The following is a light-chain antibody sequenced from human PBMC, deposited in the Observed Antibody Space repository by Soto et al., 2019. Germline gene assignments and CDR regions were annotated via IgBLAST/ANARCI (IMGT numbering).Light chain of an antibody. Sequence: DIQLTQSPSFLSASIGDRVTITCRASEGIDSYLAWYQQKPGKAPRLLIYTASALQSGVPSRFSGSESGTEFTLTFGGLEPEDFATYYCEQLRSYPRTFGPGTKVDIK. J-gene: IGKJ3*01. CDR1: EGIDSY. CDR3: EQLRSYPRT. V-gene: IGKV1-9*01. CDR2: TAS.